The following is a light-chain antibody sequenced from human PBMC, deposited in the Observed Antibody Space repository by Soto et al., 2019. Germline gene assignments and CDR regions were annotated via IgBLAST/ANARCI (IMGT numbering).Light chain of an antibody. CDR2: GAS. Sequence: EIVMTQSPATLSVSPGERATLSCRASQSVSSNLAWYQQKPGQAPRLLIYGASTRATGIPARFXXSGSGTXXXXXXXXXQSEDFAVYYCQQYNNWPPITFGQGTRLEIK. J-gene: IGKJ5*01. CDR1: QSVSSN. V-gene: IGKV3-15*01. CDR3: QQYNNWPPIT.